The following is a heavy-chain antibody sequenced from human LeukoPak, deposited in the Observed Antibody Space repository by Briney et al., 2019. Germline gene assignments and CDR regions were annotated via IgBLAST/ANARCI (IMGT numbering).Heavy chain of an antibody. CDR3: AKDLSSTVTTIDY. J-gene: IGHJ4*02. D-gene: IGHD4-17*01. CDR1: GFTFSSYG. Sequence: GGSLRLSCAASGFTFSSYGMHWVRQAPGKGLEWVAFIRYDGSNKYYADSVKGRFTISRDNSKNTLYLQMNSLRAEDTAVYYCAKDLSSTVTTIDYWGQGTLVTVSS. CDR2: IRYDGSNK. V-gene: IGHV3-30*02.